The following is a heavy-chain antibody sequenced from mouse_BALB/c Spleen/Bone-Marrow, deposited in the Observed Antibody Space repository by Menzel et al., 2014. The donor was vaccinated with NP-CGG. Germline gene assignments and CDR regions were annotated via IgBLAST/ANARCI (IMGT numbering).Heavy chain of an antibody. J-gene: IGHJ1*01. CDR1: GFSLTSYG. D-gene: IGHD2-10*01. CDR3: ARDNRACYGSSYWYFDV. CDR2: IWAGGST. Sequence: QVQLKDSGPGLVAPSQSLSITCTVSGFSLTSYGVHWVRQPPGKGLEWLGVIWAGGSTNYNSTLMSRLSISKDNTKSQVFLKMNSLQTDDTAMYYCARDNRACYGSSYWYFDVWGAGTTVTVSS. V-gene: IGHV2-9*02.